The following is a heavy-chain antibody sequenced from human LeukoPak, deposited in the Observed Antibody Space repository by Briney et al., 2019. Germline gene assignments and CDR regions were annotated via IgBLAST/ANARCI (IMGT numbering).Heavy chain of an antibody. CDR2: IYHDGST. Sequence: SETLSLTCTVSGVSMRSYYWSWIRQPLGKGLEWIGYIYHDGSTTYNPSLKSRVTISVDTSKNQFSLKLTPVTAADTAVYYCARVSSAYWYYFDYWGQGTLVTVSS. V-gene: IGHV4-59*01. J-gene: IGHJ4*02. D-gene: IGHD3-22*01. CDR1: GVSMRSYY. CDR3: ARVSSAYWYYFDY.